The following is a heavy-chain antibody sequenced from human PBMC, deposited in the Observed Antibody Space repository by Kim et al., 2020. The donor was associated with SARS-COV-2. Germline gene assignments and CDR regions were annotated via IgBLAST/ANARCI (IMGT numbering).Heavy chain of an antibody. J-gene: IGHJ4*02. CDR3: ARQSLGYCGGGNCYSSDFDS. D-gene: IGHD2-15*01. V-gene: IGHV3-48*02. Sequence: VKGRFTVSRDNAKNSLYLQMNSLRNEDTAVYFCARQSLGYCGGGNCYSSDFDSWGQGTLVTVSS.